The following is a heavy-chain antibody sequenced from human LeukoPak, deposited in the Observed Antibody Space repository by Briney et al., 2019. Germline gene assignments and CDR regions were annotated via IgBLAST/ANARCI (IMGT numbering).Heavy chain of an antibody. CDR1: GGSFSGYY. CDR2: INHSGST. CDR3: ARDDGGNYYDSSAHVFDI. V-gene: IGHV4-34*01. Sequence: SETLSLTCAVYGGSFSGYYWSWIRQPPGKGLERIGEINHSGSTNYNPSLKSRVTISVDTSKNQFSLKLSSVTAADTAVYYCARDDGGNYYDSSAHVFDIWGQGTMVTVSS. D-gene: IGHD3-22*01. J-gene: IGHJ3*02.